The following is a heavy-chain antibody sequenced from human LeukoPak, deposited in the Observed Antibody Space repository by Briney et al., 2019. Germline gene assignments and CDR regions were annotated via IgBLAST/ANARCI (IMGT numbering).Heavy chain of an antibody. Sequence: PSETLSLTCTVSGGSISSSSYYWGWIRQPPGKGLEWIGSIYYSRSTYYNPSLKSRVTISVDTSKNQFSLKLSSVTAADTAVYYCARAQSSGWYSGAFDIWGQGTMVTVSS. CDR1: GGSISSSSYY. D-gene: IGHD6-19*01. V-gene: IGHV4-39*07. CDR2: IYYSRST. J-gene: IGHJ3*02. CDR3: ARAQSSGWYSGAFDI.